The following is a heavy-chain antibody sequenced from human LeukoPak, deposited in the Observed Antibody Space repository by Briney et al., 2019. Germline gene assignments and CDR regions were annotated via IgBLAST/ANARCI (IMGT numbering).Heavy chain of an antibody. CDR2: ISGSGGGT. D-gene: IGHD1-26*01. CDR3: AKNRGAGSHYYYHMNV. Sequence: GGSLRLSCAASGFTFSSYWMSWVRQAPGKGLEWVSLISGSGGGTYYADSVKGRFTISRDNSKNTLYLQLNSLRVEDTAVYYCAKNRGAGSHYYYHMNVWGKGTTVTVSS. J-gene: IGHJ6*03. V-gene: IGHV3-23*01. CDR1: GFTFSSYW.